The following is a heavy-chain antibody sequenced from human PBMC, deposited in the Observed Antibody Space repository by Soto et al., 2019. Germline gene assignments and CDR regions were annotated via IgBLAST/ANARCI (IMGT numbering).Heavy chain of an antibody. CDR1: GGTFSSYA. J-gene: IGHJ6*02. CDR2: IIPIFGTA. V-gene: IGHV1-69*12. CDR3: ARARYCISTSCYARGTYYYYGMDV. Sequence: QVQLVQSGAEVKKPGSSVKVSCKASGGTFSSYAISWVRQAPGQGLEWMGGIIPIFGTANYAQKFQGRVTITADESRSTAYMELSILRSEDTAVYYCARARYCISTSCYARGTYYYYGMDVWGQGTTVTVSS. D-gene: IGHD2-2*01.